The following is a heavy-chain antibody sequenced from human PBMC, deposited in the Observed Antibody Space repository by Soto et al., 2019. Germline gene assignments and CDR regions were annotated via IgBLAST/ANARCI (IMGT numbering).Heavy chain of an antibody. CDR2: IGGSGRTT. J-gene: IGHJ4*02. Sequence: QTGGSLRLSCAASAFTFNNYAMSWVRQALGKGLEWVSGIGGSGRTTYYADSVKGRFTISRDNSNNTLFLQMNSLRAEDTAVYYCAKSRYSDSSGDFYDYWGQGTLVTVSS. V-gene: IGHV3-23*01. CDR3: AKSRYSDSSGDFYDY. D-gene: IGHD3-22*01. CDR1: AFTFNNYA.